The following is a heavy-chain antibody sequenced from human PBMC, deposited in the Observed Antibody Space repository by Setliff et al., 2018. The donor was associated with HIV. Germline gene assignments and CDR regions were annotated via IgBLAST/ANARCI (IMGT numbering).Heavy chain of an antibody. CDR3: ARARLNYGVELLDAFDI. CDR2: ISVDGSGK. J-gene: IGHJ3*02. D-gene: IGHD4-17*01. CDR1: GFTFSDSV. Sequence: GGSLRLSCTASGFTFSDSVMHWVRQPPGKGLEWVAAISVDGSGKFYADSVKGRFTISRDNAKNSLYLQMNSLRVEDTAVYYCARARLNYGVELLDAFDIWGQGTMVTVSS. V-gene: IGHV3-30*07.